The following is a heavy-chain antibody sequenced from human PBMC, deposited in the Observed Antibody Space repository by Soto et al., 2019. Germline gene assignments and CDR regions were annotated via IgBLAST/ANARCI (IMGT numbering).Heavy chain of an antibody. J-gene: IGHJ5*02. CDR3: ARDDCSGGSCYLQFDP. Sequence: QVQLQGPGPGRVKPSETLSLTCTVSGGSIGSNSWAWIRQPPGRGLEGIGYIYYSGSTNYNPSLKSRVIISVDTSKNQFSLKLSSVTAADTAVYYCARDDCSGGSCYLQFDPWGQGTLVTVSS. CDR1: GGSIGSNS. D-gene: IGHD2-15*01. CDR2: IYYSGST. V-gene: IGHV4-59*01.